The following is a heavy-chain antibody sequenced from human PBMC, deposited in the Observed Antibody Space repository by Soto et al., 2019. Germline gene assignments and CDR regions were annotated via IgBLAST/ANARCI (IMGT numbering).Heavy chain of an antibody. V-gene: IGHV3-53*01. CDR1: GFAVNSNY. J-gene: IGHJ4*02. CDR2: IFGSGST. D-gene: IGHD2-2*01. Sequence: EVQLVTSGGGLIQPGGSLRLSCAASGFAVNSNYMSWVRQAPGKGLEWVSVIFGSGSTYYSDSVKGRFTISRDNSKNTLYLQMNSLRTEDTAVYYCVRTSSYWGQGTLVTVSS. CDR3: VRTSSY.